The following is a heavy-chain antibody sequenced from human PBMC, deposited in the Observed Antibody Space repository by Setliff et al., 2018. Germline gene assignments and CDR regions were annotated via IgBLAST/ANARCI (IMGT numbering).Heavy chain of an antibody. J-gene: IGHJ4*02. V-gene: IGHV4-38-2*01. CDR3: ASVRDLELFDY. Sequence: PSETLSLTCAVSGYSISSGYYWGRIRQPPGKGLEWIGSIYHSGSTYYNPSLKSRVTISVDTSKNQFSLKLSSVTAADTAVYYCASVRDLELFDYWGQGTLVTVSS. CDR1: GYSISSGYY. D-gene: IGHD1-7*01. CDR2: IYHSGST.